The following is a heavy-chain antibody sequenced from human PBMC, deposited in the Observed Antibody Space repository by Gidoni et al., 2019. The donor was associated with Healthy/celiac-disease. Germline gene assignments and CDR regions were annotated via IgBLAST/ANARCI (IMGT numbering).Heavy chain of an antibody. CDR1: GGSISSGGYS. V-gene: IGHV4-30-2*01. Sequence: QLQLQESGSGLVKPSQTLSLTCAVSGGSISSGGYSWGGIRQPPGKGLECIGYLYHSGSTYYNPSLKSRVTISVDRSKNQFSLKLSSVTAADTAVYYCARVYYDSSGYFMDVWGQGTTVTVSS. J-gene: IGHJ6*02. D-gene: IGHD3-22*01. CDR3: ARVYYDSSGYFMDV. CDR2: LYHSGST.